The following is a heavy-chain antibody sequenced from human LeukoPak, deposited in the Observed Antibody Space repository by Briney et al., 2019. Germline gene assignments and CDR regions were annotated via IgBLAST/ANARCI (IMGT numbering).Heavy chain of an antibody. CDR2: ISAYNGGR. D-gene: IGHD2-2*01. J-gene: IGHJ6*01. Sequence: ASVKVSFKSSGYTFTSYGNSWIRQAPGPGLELVGWISAYNGGRNYAQKLQGRVPMTADTSTSTAYMELRSLRSDDTGVYYCAREWLDCSSTSCWSMYYYYYGMVVWGEGTTVPVSS. V-gene: IGHV1-18*01. CDR3: AREWLDCSSTSCWSMYYYYYGMVV. CDR1: GYTFTSYG.